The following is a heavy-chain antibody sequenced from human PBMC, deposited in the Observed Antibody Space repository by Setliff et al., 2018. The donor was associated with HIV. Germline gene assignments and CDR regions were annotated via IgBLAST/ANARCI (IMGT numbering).Heavy chain of an antibody. Sequence: PSETLSLTCTVSGGSISRSTHHWAWIRQPPGKGLEWIGALSSKGQAYYNASLRSRVMISVDTSKNQFSLKLSAVTAADTAVYYCARDHVFGSRTGFDPWGPGILVTVSS. CDR1: GGSISRSTHH. J-gene: IGHJ5*02. D-gene: IGHD3-10*01. CDR3: ARDHVFGSRTGFDP. V-gene: IGHV4-39*07. CDR2: LSSKGQA.